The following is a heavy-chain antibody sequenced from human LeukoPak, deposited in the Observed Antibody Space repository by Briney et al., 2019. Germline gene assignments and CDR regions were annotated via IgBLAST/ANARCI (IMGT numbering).Heavy chain of an antibody. Sequence: SETLSLTCTVSGGSISSSSYYWGWIRQPPGKGLEWIGSIYYSGSTYYNPSLKSRVTISVDTSKNQFSLKLSSVTAADTAVYYCARFRGYCSSTSCRKTTVTTRKYAFDIWGQGTMVTVSS. CDR1: GGSISSSSYY. CDR3: ARFRGYCSSTSCRKTTVTTRKYAFDI. CDR2: IYYSGST. D-gene: IGHD2-2*01. J-gene: IGHJ3*02. V-gene: IGHV4-39*07.